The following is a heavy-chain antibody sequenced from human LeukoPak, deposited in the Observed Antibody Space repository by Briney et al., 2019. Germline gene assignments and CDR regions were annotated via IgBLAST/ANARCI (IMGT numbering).Heavy chain of an antibody. Sequence: SETLSLTCTVSGGSISSSSYYRGWIRQPPGKGLEWIGSIYYSGSTYYNPSLKSRVTISVDTSKNQFSLKLSSVTAADTAVYYCARRAVGGQWLRFWWKNDSNWFDPWGQGTLVTVSS. J-gene: IGHJ5*02. CDR3: ARRAVGGQWLRFWWKNDSNWFDP. D-gene: IGHD5-12*01. CDR1: GGSISSSSYY. CDR2: IYYSGST. V-gene: IGHV4-39*01.